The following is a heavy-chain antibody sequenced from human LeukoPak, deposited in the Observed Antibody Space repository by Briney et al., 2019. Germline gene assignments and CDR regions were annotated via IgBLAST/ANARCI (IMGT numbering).Heavy chain of an antibody. CDR1: GFTFDDYG. V-gene: IGHV3-20*04. CDR2: INWNGGST. CDR3: ARDYYDSSGYYDTFPAVFDY. D-gene: IGHD3-22*01. J-gene: IGHJ4*02. Sequence: PGGSLRLSCAASGFTFDDYGMSWVRQAPGKGLEWVSGINWNGGSTGYADSVKGRFTISRDNAKNSLYLQMNSLRAEDTALYYCARDYYDSSGYYDTFPAVFDYRGQGTLVTVSS.